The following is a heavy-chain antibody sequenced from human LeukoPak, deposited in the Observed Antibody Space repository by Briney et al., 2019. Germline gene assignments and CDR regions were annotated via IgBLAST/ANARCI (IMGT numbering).Heavy chain of an antibody. V-gene: IGHV3-7*01. Sequence: PGGSLRLSCAASGFTFSSYWMSWVRQAPGKGLEWVANIKQDGSEKYYVDSVKGRFTISRDNAKNSLYLQMNSLRAEDTAVYYCARVWAAVAGRGAFDIWGQETMVTVSS. J-gene: IGHJ3*02. CDR3: ARVWAAVAGRGAFDI. CDR2: IKQDGSEK. D-gene: IGHD6-19*01. CDR1: GFTFSSYW.